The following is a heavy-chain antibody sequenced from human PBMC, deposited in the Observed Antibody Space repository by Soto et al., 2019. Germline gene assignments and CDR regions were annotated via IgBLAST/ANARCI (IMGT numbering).Heavy chain of an antibody. D-gene: IGHD6-13*01. CDR1: GFTFGSYA. V-gene: IGHV3-23*01. Sequence: GGSLRLSCAASGFTFGSYAMTWVRQAPGKGLEWVSAIGYSGENTYNADSVKGRFTISRDNSKTTLFLQMSSLRAEATAVYYCGKLADGITWGHNWGQGTLVTVSS. CDR2: IGYSGENT. J-gene: IGHJ4*02. CDR3: GKLADGITWGHN.